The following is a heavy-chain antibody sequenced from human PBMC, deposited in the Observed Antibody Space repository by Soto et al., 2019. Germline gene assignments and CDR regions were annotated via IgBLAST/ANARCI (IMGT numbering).Heavy chain of an antibody. V-gene: IGHV4-34*01. CDR3: ARDKITGLFDY. Sequence: QVQLQQWGAGLLKPSETLSLTCAVYGGSFSGYYWTWIRQPPGTGLEWIGEMNHSGSTNYNPSLKSRVTISVDTSKNQLCLKLTSVTAADTAVYYCARDKITGLFDYWGQGTLVTVSS. D-gene: IGHD2-8*02. J-gene: IGHJ4*02. CDR1: GGSFSGYY. CDR2: MNHSGST.